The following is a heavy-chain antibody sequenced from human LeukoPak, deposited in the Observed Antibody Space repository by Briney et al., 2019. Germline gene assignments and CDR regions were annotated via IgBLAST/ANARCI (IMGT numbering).Heavy chain of an antibody. J-gene: IGHJ6*03. CDR3: ASGGSPASYYYYMDV. D-gene: IGHD1-26*01. Sequence: SETLSLTCTVSGDSMSGKYWNWIRQPAGKGLEWIGRIYPSGTTNYDPSLESRVTMSIDTSKNQFSLRLSSVTAADTAVYYCASGGSPASYYYYMDVWGKGTTVTVSS. CDR2: IYPSGTT. V-gene: IGHV4-4*07. CDR1: GDSMSGKY.